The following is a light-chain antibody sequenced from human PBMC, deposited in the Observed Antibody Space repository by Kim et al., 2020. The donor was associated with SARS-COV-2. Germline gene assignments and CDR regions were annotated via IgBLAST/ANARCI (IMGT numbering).Light chain of an antibody. CDR1: SLRSYY. CDR2: GKN. CDR3: NSRDSSGNHRYV. J-gene: IGLJ1*01. Sequence: SSELTQDSAVSVALGQTVRITCQVDSLRSYYASWYQQKPGQAPVLVIYGKNNRPSGIPDRFSGSSSGNTASLTITGAQAEDEADYYCNSRDSSGNHRYVFGTGTKVTVL. V-gene: IGLV3-19*01.